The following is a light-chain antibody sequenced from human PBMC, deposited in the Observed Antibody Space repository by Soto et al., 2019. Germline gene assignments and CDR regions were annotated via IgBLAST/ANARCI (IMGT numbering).Light chain of an antibody. CDR3: ATWDDSLNGWG. CDR1: SSNIGSNA. Sequence: QSVLTQPPSASGTPGQRVTIPCSGSSSNIGSNAVNWYQQLPGTAPKLLIYNDNQRPSGVPDRFSGSKSGTSASLAISGLRSEDEAEYYCATWDDSLNGWGFGGGTKLPVL. J-gene: IGLJ3*02. CDR2: NDN. V-gene: IGLV1-44*01.